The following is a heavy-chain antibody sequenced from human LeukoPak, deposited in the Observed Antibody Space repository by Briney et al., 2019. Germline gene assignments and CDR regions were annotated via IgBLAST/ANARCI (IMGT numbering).Heavy chain of an antibody. Sequence: ASVKVSCKASGYSFVGYGITWVRQAPGQGLEWMGWFNPENGNTNYAQKFQGRVTMTRDTSTSTVYMELSSLRSEDTAVYYCARDQEEEYYMDVWGKGTTDTVSS. CDR1: GYSFVGYG. V-gene: IGHV1-18*01. J-gene: IGHJ6*03. CDR2: FNPENGNT. CDR3: ARDQEEEYYMDV.